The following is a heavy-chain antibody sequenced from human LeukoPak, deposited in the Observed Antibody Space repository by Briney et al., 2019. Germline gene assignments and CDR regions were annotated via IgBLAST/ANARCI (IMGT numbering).Heavy chain of an antibody. CDR1: GFTFRSYA. Sequence: GESLRLSCAASGFTFRSYAMNWVRQSPGKGLEWVSSISYGDGTAFYAGSVKGRFTVSRDNSRSTLYLQMASLRAEDTAVYYCAKDRGYTGYDSGGIDFWGQGTLVTVSS. V-gene: IGHV3-23*01. D-gene: IGHD5-12*01. CDR2: ISYGDGTA. CDR3: AKDRGYTGYDSGGIDF. J-gene: IGHJ4*02.